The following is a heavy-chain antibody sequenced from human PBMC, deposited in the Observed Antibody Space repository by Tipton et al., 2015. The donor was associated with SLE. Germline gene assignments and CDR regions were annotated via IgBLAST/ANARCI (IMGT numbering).Heavy chain of an antibody. Sequence: LRLSCTVSGGSISSHYWSWIRQPPGKRLEWIGHVHSSGSTFYNPFLKSRVSISMDTSKNQVSLRMTSVTAADTAVYYCATSGYDFLSWFDPWGQGTPVTVSS. CDR3: ATSGYDFLSWFDP. V-gene: IGHV4-59*11. J-gene: IGHJ5*02. D-gene: IGHD5-12*01. CDR1: GGSISSHY. CDR2: VHSSGST.